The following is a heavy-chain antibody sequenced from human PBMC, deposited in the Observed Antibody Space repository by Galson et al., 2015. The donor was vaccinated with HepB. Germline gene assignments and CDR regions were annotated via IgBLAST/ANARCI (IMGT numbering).Heavy chain of an antibody. Sequence: QSGAEVKKPGESLKISCKGSGYSIPSYWSGWVRQMPGKGLEWMGIIYPGDSETRYSPSFQGQVTISADKSISTAYLQWSSLKASDTAMYYCARQSGILEWLLSAFDYWGQGTLVTVSS. CDR1: GYSIPSYW. J-gene: IGHJ4*02. V-gene: IGHV5-51*01. CDR3: ARQSGILEWLLSAFDY. D-gene: IGHD3-3*01. CDR2: IYPGDSET.